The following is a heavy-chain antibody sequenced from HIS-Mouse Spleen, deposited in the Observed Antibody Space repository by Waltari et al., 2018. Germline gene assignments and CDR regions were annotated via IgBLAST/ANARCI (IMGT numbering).Heavy chain of an antibody. J-gene: IGHJ2*01. CDR2: IYYSGST. Sequence: QLQLHESGPGLVKPSETLSLTCTVSGGSISSSSSYLGWIRQPPGKGLECIGSIYYSGSTYYNPSLKSRVTISVDTSKNQFSLKLSSVTAADTAVYYCAREIPYSSSWYDWYFDLWGRGTLVTVSS. CDR1: GGSISSSSSY. V-gene: IGHV4-39*07. D-gene: IGHD6-13*01. CDR3: AREIPYSSSWYDWYFDL.